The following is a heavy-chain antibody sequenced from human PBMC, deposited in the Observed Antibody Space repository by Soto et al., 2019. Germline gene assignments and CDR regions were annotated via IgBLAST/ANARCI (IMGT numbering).Heavy chain of an antibody. CDR3: ARGPAFGGDYYFDY. CDR2: INHSEST. V-gene: IGHV4-34*01. Sequence: ASETLSLTCAVYGGSFSDYYWTWIRQPPGKGLEWIGEINHSESTSYNPSLKSRVTISVDTSKNQFSLKLSSVTAADTAVYYCARGPAFGGDYYFDYWGQGTLVTVSS. J-gene: IGHJ4*02. D-gene: IGHD2-21*02. CDR1: GGSFSDYY.